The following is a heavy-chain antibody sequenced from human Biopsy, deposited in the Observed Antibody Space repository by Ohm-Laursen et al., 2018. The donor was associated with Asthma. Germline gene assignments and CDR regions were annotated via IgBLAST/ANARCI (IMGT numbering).Heavy chain of an antibody. Sequence: SSVKVSCKASGGTFSNYAISWVRQAPGQGLEWMGWISVYNGNTKVAQKLQDRVTMITDTSTSTAYMVLRSLRSDDTAVYFCARAVDYSHYYGIDVWGQGTTVTVS. V-gene: IGHV1-18*01. CDR1: GGTFSNYA. J-gene: IGHJ6*02. CDR2: ISVYNGNT. CDR3: ARAVDYSHYYGIDV. D-gene: IGHD3-10*01.